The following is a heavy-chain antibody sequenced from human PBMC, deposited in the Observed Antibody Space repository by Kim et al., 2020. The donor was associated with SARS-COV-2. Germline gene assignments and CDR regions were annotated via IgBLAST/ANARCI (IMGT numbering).Heavy chain of an antibody. D-gene: IGHD3-10*01. CDR2: TI. V-gene: IGHV3-11*04. CDR3: ARVRSGSLDY. J-gene: IGHJ4*02. Sequence: TIYDADSVKGRFTISRDNAKNSLYLQMNSLRAEDTAVYYCARVRSGSLDYWGQGTLVTVSS.